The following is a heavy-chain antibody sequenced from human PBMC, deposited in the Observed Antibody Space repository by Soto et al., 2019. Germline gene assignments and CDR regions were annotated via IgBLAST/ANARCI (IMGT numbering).Heavy chain of an antibody. CDR1: GYTFTGYY. CDR2: INPNSGGT. CDR3: ARDTYYDFWSGTRGMDV. Sequence: ASVKVSCKASGYTFTGYYIHWVRQAPGQGLEWMGWINPNSGGTNYAQKFQGRVTMTRDTSISTAYMELSRLSSVTAADTAVYYCARDTYYDFWSGTRGMDVWGQGTTVTVSS. V-gene: IGHV1-2*02. D-gene: IGHD3-3*01. J-gene: IGHJ6*02.